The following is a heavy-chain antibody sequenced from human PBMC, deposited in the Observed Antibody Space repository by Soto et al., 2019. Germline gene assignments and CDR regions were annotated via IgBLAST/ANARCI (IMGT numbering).Heavy chain of an antibody. D-gene: IGHD3-10*01. J-gene: IGHJ4*02. CDR2: ISSDGDTR. Sequence: QVQLVESGGGVVQPGTSLRLSCAASGFPFTNYAMHWVRQAPDKGLEWVTIISSDGDTRHYVDSVKGRFTISRDNSKNTLHLQMSNPRPEDTAVYYCARGMGPGRFLIDYWGQGTLVTVSS. CDR1: GFPFTNYA. CDR3: ARGMGPGRFLIDY. V-gene: IGHV3-30-3*01.